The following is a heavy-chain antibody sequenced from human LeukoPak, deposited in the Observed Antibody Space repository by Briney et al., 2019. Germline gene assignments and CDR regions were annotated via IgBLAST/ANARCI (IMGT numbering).Heavy chain of an antibody. CDR1: GFTFSSYS. J-gene: IGHJ3*02. Sequence: GGSLRLSCAASGFTFSSYSMNWVRQAPGKGLEWVSSISSSSYIYYADSVKGRSTISRDNAKNSLYLQMNSLRAEDTAVYYCARGFRDTYYDFWSGYSGAFDIWGQGTMVTVSS. CDR2: ISSSSYI. CDR3: ARGFRDTYYDFWSGYSGAFDI. D-gene: IGHD3-3*01. V-gene: IGHV3-21*01.